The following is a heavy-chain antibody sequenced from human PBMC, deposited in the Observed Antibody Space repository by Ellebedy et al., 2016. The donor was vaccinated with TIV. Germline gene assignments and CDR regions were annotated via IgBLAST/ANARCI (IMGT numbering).Heavy chain of an antibody. CDR3: ARVYGSGSYLYYYYVIDV. V-gene: IGHV1-8*03. Sequence: AASVKVSCKASGYTFTSYDINWVRQATGQGLEWMGWMNPNSGNTGYAQKFQGRVTITRNTSISTAYMELSSLRSEDTAVYYCARVYGSGSYLYYYYVIDVWGQGTTVTVSS. D-gene: IGHD3-10*01. J-gene: IGHJ6*02. CDR2: MNPNSGNT. CDR1: GYTFTSYD.